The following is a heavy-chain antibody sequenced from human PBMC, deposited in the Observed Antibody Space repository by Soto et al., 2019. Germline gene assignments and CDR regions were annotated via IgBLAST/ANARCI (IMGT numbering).Heavy chain of an antibody. J-gene: IGHJ6*02. CDR1: GGTFSSYA. CDR2: TIPIFGTA. Sequence: QVQLVQAGAEVNKPGSSVKVSCKASGGTFSSYAISWVRQAPGQGLEWMGGTIPIFGTANYAQTFKGRVTITADESTSTAYMELNRLRSEETAVYYCARGPHDYEIDDPTHGIDVWGQGTTVTGSS. V-gene: IGHV1-69*12. CDR3: ARGPHDYEIDDPTHGIDV. D-gene: IGHD4-17*01.